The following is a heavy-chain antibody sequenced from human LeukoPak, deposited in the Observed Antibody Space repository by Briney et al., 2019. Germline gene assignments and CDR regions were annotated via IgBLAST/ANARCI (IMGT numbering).Heavy chain of an antibody. CDR2: ISYDGSNK. CDR3: AKSRPTATVTVPLDV. J-gene: IGHJ6*02. CDR1: GFTFSSYG. V-gene: IGHV3-30*18. Sequence: LSGGSLRLSCAASGFTFSSYGMHWVRQAPGKGLEWVAVISYDGSNKYYADSVKGRFTISRDNSKNTLYLQMNSLRAEDTAVCYCAKSRPTATVTVPLDVWGQGTTVTVSS. D-gene: IGHD4-17*01.